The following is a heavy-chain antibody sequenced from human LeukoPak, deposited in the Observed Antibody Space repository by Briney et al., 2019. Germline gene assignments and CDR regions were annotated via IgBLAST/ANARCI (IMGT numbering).Heavy chain of an antibody. CDR1: GFTFSSYS. V-gene: IGHV3-21*04. CDR3: TTNQPQTTVVTRWGFDI. Sequence: GGSLRLSCAASGFTFSSYSMNWVRQAPGKGLEWVSSISSSSSYIYYADSVKGRFTISRDNAKNSLYLQMNSLKTEDTAVYYCTTNQPQTTVVTRWGFDIWGQGTMVTVSS. CDR2: ISSSSSYI. D-gene: IGHD4-23*01. J-gene: IGHJ3*02.